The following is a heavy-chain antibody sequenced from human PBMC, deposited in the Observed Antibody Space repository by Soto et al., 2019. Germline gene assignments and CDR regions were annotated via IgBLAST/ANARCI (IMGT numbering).Heavy chain of an antibody. V-gene: IGHV5-51*01. CDR1: GYSFPSYG. D-gene: IGHD3-10*01. J-gene: IGHJ6*02. CDR3: ASLIMFRGQHYYAMSV. Sequence: GEALKISCKGSGYSFPSYGIGCVPQMPVKGQEWMGIIFPVDSDTGYSPSFQGQVTISADKSLSTAYLQWRSLKASDTAMYYCASLIMFRGQHYYAMSVWGQGTTVTVS. CDR2: IFPVDSDT.